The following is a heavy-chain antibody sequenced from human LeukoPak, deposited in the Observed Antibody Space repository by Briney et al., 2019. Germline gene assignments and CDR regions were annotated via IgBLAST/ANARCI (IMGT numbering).Heavy chain of an antibody. CDR3: ASFTMVRGTKGGLFDY. CDR1: GGSISSSSYY. V-gene: IGHV4-39*01. Sequence: SETLSLTCTVSGGSISSSSYYWGWIRQPPGKGLEWIGSIYYSGSTYYNPSLKSRVTISVDTSKNQFSLKLSSVTAADTAVYYCASFTMVRGTKGGLFDYWGQGTLVTVSS. D-gene: IGHD3-10*01. CDR2: IYYSGST. J-gene: IGHJ4*02.